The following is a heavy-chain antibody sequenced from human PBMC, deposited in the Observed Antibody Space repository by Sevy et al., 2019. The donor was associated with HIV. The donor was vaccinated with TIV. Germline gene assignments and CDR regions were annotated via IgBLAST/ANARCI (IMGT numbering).Heavy chain of an antibody. D-gene: IGHD6-19*01. CDR1: GYSISSGFY. V-gene: IGHV4-38-2*01. J-gene: IGHJ4*02. CDR2: MYHSGRT. Sequence: SETLSLTCAVSGYSISSGFYWGWIRQPPGKGLEWIVLMYHSGRTYYNSSLQSRVTISVDTSKTQFSLELTSVTAADTAVYYCARLGIAVAGYFDYWGQGTLVTVSS. CDR3: ARLGIAVAGYFDY.